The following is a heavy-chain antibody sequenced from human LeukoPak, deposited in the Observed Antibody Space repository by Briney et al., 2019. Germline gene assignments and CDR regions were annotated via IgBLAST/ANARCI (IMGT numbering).Heavy chain of an antibody. V-gene: IGHV3-7*01. CDR3: ATFSLARYYFEN. D-gene: IGHD3-9*01. J-gene: IGHJ4*02. Sequence: GGSLRLSCAASGFIFSSYWMTWVRQAPGERLECVANIKLDGSETYYVDSVKGRFTISRDNAKNSLFLQLNSLTVEDTAVYYCATFSLARYYFENWGQGTLVTVSS. CDR2: IKLDGSET. CDR1: GFIFSSYW.